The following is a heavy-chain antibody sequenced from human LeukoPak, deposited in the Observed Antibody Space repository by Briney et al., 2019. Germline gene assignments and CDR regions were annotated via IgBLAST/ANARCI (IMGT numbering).Heavy chain of an antibody. J-gene: IGHJ5*02. Sequence: PGGSLRLSCAGSGFTFSSYGMHWARQAPGKGLELVAVLWNDGSNQYYADSVKGRFTISRDNSKNTVYLQMNSLRAEDTAVYYCARWMADCSGGSCHGHWFDPWGQGTLVTVSS. CDR2: LWNDGSNQ. V-gene: IGHV3-33*08. CDR1: GFTFSSYG. D-gene: IGHD2-15*01. CDR3: ARWMADCSGGSCHGHWFDP.